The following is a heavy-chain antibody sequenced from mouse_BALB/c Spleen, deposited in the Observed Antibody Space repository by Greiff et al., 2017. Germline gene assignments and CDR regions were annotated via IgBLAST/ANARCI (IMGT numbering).Heavy chain of an antibody. CDR2: IDPENGDT. J-gene: IGHJ1*01. Sequence: EVQLQQSGAELVRSGASVKLSCTASGFNIKDYYMHWVKQRPEQGLEWIGWIDPENGDTEYAPKFQGKATMTADTSSNTAYLQLSSLTSEDTAVYYCNGGNTTGGYFDVWGAGTTVTVSS. D-gene: IGHD2-12*01. CDR1: GFNIKDYY. CDR3: NGGNTTGGYFDV. V-gene: IGHV14-4*02.